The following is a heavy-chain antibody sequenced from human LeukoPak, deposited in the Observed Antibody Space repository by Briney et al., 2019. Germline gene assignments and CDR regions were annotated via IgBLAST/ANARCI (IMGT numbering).Heavy chain of an antibody. V-gene: IGHV3-7*01. J-gene: IGHJ3*02. CDR2: IKEDAGEK. CDR1: GFNFRGDW. CDR3: VRDGRSGERTAFNI. Sequence: GGSLRLSCAASGFNFRGDWMSWVRQAPGKGLESVAIIKEDAGEKYYVESVRGRFTISRGNAKNSLYLQMNNLRDEDTAVYYCVRDGRSGERTAFNIWGQGTKVTVSS. D-gene: IGHD3-10*01.